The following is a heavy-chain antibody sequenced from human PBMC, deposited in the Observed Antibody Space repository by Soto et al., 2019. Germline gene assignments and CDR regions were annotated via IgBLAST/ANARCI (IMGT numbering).Heavy chain of an antibody. D-gene: IGHD5-12*01. CDR3: ARGSGYDEPYYYYYMDV. CDR2: IYYSGST. J-gene: IGHJ6*03. V-gene: IGHV4-59*01. CDR1: GGSISSYY. Sequence: SETLSLTCTVSGGSISSYYWSWIRQPPGKGLEWIGYIYYSGSTNYNPSLKSRVTISVDTSKNQFSLKLSSVTAADTAVYYCARGSGYDEPYYYYYMDVWGKGTTVTVSS.